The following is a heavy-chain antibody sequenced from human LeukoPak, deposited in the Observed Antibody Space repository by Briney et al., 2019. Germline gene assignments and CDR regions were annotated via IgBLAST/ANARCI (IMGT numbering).Heavy chain of an antibody. V-gene: IGHV4-39*07. Sequence: PSETLSLTCTVSGGSISSSNYNWGWIRQPPGKGPEWIASIYYRGTTYYNPSLKSRVTISVDTSKNQFSLKLSSVTAADTAVYYCARGPLIVATIPTLRGYFDYWGQGTLVTVSS. J-gene: IGHJ4*02. CDR2: IYYRGTT. CDR3: ARGPLIVATIPTLRGYFDY. CDR1: GGSISSSNYN. D-gene: IGHD5-12*01.